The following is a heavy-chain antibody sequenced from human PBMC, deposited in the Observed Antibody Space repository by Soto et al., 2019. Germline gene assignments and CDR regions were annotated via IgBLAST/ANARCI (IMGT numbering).Heavy chain of an antibody. CDR2: IYYSGIT. CDR1: GVSISNSRYY. V-gene: IGHV4-39*01. J-gene: IGHJ4*02. Sequence: QLQESGPGLVKPSETLSLTCTVSGVSISNSRYYWGLIRRPPGKGLEWIGTIYYSGITYYNPSLKSQFTISVDTSKNQFSLKLTSVTAADTAVYYCARHGSNWGQGTLVTVSS. CDR3: ARHGSN.